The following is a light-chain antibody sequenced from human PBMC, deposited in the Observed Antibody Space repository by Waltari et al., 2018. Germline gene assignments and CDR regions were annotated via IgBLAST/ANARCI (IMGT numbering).Light chain of an antibody. Sequence: EIVLTQSPGTLSLSPGERATLSCRASQSVSYNFLNWYQQKPGQAPRLLIHCASSRATGIPDRFSGSGSGTDFTLTISRLEPEDFAVYYCQQYDGVVLTFGGGTKVEI. J-gene: IGKJ4*01. CDR1: QSVSYNF. V-gene: IGKV3-20*01. CDR3: QQYDGVVLT. CDR2: CAS.